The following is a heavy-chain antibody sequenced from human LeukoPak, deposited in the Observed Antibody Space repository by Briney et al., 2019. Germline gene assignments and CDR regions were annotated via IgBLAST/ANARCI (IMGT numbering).Heavy chain of an antibody. V-gene: IGHV4-59*06. D-gene: IGHD2-2*02. CDR1: GGSMSTYY. CDR2: IYYSGST. Sequence: SETLSLTCTVSGGSMSTYYWTWIRQPPGKGLEWIGYIYYSGSTYYNPSLKSRVTISVDTSKNQFSLKLSSVTAADTAVYYCARGYCSSTSCYKDYWGQGTLVTVSS. CDR3: ARGYCSSTSCYKDY. J-gene: IGHJ4*02.